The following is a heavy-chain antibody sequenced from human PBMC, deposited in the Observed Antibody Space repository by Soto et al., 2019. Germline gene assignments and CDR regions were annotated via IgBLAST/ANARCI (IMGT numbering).Heavy chain of an antibody. CDR2: FDPEDGET. D-gene: IGHD6-19*01. CDR1: GYTLTELS. J-gene: IGHJ4*02. CDR3: ARAVAVPADFDY. Sequence: GASVKVSCKVSGYTLTELSMHWVRQAPGKGLEWMGGFDPEDGETSYAQKFQGRVTMTRNTSIGTAYMELSSLRSEDTAVYYCARAVAVPADFDYWGQGTLVTVSS. V-gene: IGHV1-24*01.